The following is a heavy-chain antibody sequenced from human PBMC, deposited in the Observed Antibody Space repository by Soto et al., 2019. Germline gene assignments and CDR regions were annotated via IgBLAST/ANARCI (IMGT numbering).Heavy chain of an antibody. D-gene: IGHD3-16*01. Sequence: GASVKVSCKASGYTFTGYYMHWVRQAPGQGLEWMGWINPNSGGTNYAQKFQGRVTMTRDTSISTAYMELSRLRSDDTAVYYCARHLRWPSGPYGMDVWGQGITVTVS. CDR3: ARHLRWPSGPYGMDV. CDR2: INPNSGGT. V-gene: IGHV1-2*02. J-gene: IGHJ6*02. CDR1: GYTFTGYY.